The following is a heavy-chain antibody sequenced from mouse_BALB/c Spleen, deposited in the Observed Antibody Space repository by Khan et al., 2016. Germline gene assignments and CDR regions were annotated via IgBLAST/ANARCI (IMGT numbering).Heavy chain of an antibody. CDR2: ISYSGST. Sequence: EVQLQESGPGLVKPSQSLSLTCTVTGYSITSDYAWNWIRQFPGNKLEWMGYISYSGSTSYNPSLKSRISITRDTSKNQFFLQLNSVTTEDTATXYSASPRGNSWYFEVRGAGTTVTVSS. CDR3: ASPRGNSWYFEV. CDR1: GYSITSDYA. D-gene: IGHD2-1*01. J-gene: IGHJ1*01. V-gene: IGHV3-2*02.